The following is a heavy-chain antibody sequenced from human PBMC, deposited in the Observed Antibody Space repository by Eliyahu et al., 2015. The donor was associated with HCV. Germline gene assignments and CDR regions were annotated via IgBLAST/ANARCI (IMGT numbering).Heavy chain of an antibody. CDR1: GFSLSNARMG. CDR3: ARTPYGDYEVSWGWFDP. Sequence: QVTLKESGPVLVKPTETLTLTCTVSGFSLSNARMGVSWIRQPPGKALEWLAHIFSNDEKSYSTSLKSRLTISKDTSKSQVVLTMTNMDPVDTATYYCARTPYGDYEVSWGWFDPWGQGTLVTVSS. J-gene: IGHJ5*02. V-gene: IGHV2-26*01. D-gene: IGHD4-17*01. CDR2: IFSNDEK.